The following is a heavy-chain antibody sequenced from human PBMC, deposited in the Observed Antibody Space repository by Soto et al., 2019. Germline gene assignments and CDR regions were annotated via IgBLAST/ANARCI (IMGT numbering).Heavy chain of an antibody. CDR2: IYYSGST. D-gene: IGHD6-19*01. V-gene: IGHV4-39*01. Sequence: PSETLSLTCTVSGGSISSSSYYWGWIRQPPGKGLEWIGSIYYSGSTYYNPSLKSRVTISVDTSKNQFSLKLSSVTAADTAVYYCARRAVAGTTYFDYWGQGTLVTVSS. CDR3: ARRAVAGTTYFDY. J-gene: IGHJ4*02. CDR1: GGSISSSSYY.